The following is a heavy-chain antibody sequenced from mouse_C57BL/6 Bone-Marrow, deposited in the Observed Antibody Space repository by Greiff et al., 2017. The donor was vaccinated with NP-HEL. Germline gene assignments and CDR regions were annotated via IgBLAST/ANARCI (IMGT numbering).Heavy chain of an antibody. V-gene: IGHV5-4*01. D-gene: IGHD1-1*01. Sequence: EVQVVESGGGLVKPGGSLKLSCAASGFTFSSYAMSWVRQTPEKRLEWVATISDGGSYTYYPDNVKGRFTISRDNAKNNLYLQMSHLKSEDTAMYYCARDTIYYYGSSFYFDYWGQGTTLTVSS. CDR2: ISDGGSYT. CDR3: ARDTIYYYGSSFYFDY. J-gene: IGHJ2*01. CDR1: GFTFSSYA.